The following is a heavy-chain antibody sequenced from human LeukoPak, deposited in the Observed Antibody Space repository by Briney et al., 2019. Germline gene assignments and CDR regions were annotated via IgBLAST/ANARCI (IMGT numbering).Heavy chain of an antibody. V-gene: IGHV4-34*01. CDR1: GGSFSGYY. CDR3: ARATSYDSSGVPLDY. J-gene: IGHJ4*02. Sequence: SETLSLTCAVYGGSFSGYYWSWIRQPPGKGLEWIGEINHSGSTNYNPSLKSRVTISVDTSKNQFSLKLSSVTAADTAVCYCARATSYDSSGVPLDYWGQGTLVTVSS. CDR2: INHSGST. D-gene: IGHD3-22*01.